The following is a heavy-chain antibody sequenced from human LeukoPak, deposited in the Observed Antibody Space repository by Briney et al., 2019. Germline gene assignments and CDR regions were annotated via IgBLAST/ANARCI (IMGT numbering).Heavy chain of an antibody. V-gene: IGHV3-23*01. Sequence: GGSLRLSCAASGFTFNNYAMSWVRQAPGRGLEWVAAISGNGGRTYYTDSVKGRFTISRDNPKNTLYLLMNSLSAEDTALYYCAKEQTSSGYFDYWGQGTLVTVSS. CDR2: ISGNGGRT. CDR1: GFTFNNYA. CDR3: AKEQTSSGYFDY. D-gene: IGHD3-10*01. J-gene: IGHJ4*02.